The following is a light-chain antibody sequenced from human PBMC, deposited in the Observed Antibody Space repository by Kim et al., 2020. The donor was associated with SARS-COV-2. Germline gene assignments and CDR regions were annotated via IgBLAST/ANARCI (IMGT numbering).Light chain of an antibody. CDR1: QSVSSN. CDR2: GAS. Sequence: VSPGERATLSCRASQSVSSNLAWYHQKPGQAPRLLIYGASTRATGIPARFSGSGSGTEFTLTISSLQSEDFAVYYCQQYNNWPPWTFGQGTKVDIK. V-gene: IGKV3-15*01. J-gene: IGKJ1*01. CDR3: QQYNNWPPWT.